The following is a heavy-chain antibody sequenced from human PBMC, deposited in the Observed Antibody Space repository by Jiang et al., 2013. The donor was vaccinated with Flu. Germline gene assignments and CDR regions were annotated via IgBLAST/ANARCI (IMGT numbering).Heavy chain of an antibody. Sequence: GPGLVKPSETLSLPCTVSGDSMSGFYWSWVRQPPGKGLEWIGYIYYTGSTSYNPSLKSRVTMSVDTSKNQFSLKLTSVTAADTAVYYCARGGWSKDYWGQGTLV. V-gene: IGHV4-59*01. D-gene: IGHD6-19*01. CDR1: GDSMSGFY. CDR2: IYYTGST. J-gene: IGHJ4*02. CDR3: ARGGWSKDY.